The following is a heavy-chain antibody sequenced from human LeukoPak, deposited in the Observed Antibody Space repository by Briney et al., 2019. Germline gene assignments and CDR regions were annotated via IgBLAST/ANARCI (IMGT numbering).Heavy chain of an antibody. CDR3: ARDKGQYGSGTRGFTWFDP. CDR1: GFTFSSYE. J-gene: IGHJ5*02. D-gene: IGHD3-10*01. Sequence: TGGSLRLSCAASGFTFSSYEMNWVRQAPGKGLEWMGEINHSGSTNYNPSLKSRVIVSSDMSKNQFSLMLNSVTAADTAVYYCARDKGQYGSGTRGFTWFDPWGQGTLVTVSS. CDR2: INHSGST. V-gene: IGHV4-34*01.